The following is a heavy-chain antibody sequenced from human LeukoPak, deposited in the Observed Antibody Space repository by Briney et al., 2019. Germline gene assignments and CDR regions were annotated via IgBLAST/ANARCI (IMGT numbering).Heavy chain of an antibody. D-gene: IGHD6-19*01. Sequence: PGGSLRLSCAASGFTFSKYWMLWVRQAPGKGLESVSRITIDGTVTTYADSVKGRFTVSRDNADNTMFLQMNSVRDEDTAVYYCATKQWLAPPPDSWGQGTPVTASS. CDR2: ITIDGTVT. J-gene: IGHJ4*02. CDR1: GFTFSKYW. CDR3: ATKQWLAPPPDS. V-gene: IGHV3-74*01.